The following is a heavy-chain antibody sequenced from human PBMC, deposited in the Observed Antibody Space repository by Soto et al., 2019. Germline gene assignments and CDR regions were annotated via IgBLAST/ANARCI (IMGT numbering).Heavy chain of an antibody. D-gene: IGHD6-19*01. V-gene: IGHV1-18*01. CDR1: GYSFTNYG. Sequence: QDQLVQSGVEVKKPGASVKVSCKASGYSFTNYGITWVRQAPGQGFEWMGWISAYNGNTNYAQKFQCRVTLTTDASTSTAYFELRMLRSDDTAVYYCARDRGVAPPVAGNTHYYYYMDVWGKGTTVTVSS. J-gene: IGHJ6*03. CDR3: ARDRGVAPPVAGNTHYYYYMDV. CDR2: ISAYNGNT.